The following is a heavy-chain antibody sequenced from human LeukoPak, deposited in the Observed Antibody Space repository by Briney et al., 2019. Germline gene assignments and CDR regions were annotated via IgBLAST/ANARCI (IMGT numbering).Heavy chain of an antibody. D-gene: IGHD3-16*01. J-gene: IGHJ4*02. CDR1: GFTFSSYA. Sequence: PGGSLRLSCAASGFTFSSYAMHWVRQAPGKGLEFVSAISSNGGSTYYANSVKGRFTISRDNSKNTLYLQMNSLRAEDTAVYYCARDSMGGFDYWGQGTLVTVSS. CDR2: ISSNGGST. CDR3: ARDSMGGFDY. V-gene: IGHV3-64*01.